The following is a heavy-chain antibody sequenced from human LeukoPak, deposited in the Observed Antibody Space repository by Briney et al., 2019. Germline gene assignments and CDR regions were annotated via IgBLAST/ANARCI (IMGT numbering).Heavy chain of an antibody. CDR3: ARDFGRGYNWFDP. CDR1: GGSISSNY. Sequence: SETLSLTCTVSGGSISSNYWSWIRQPPGKGLEWIGYNYSSGSTNYNPSLKSRVTISVDTSKNQLSLKLSSVTAADTAVYYCARDFGRGYNWFDPWGQGTPVTVSS. CDR2: NYSSGST. J-gene: IGHJ5*02. V-gene: IGHV4-59*01. D-gene: IGHD3-3*01.